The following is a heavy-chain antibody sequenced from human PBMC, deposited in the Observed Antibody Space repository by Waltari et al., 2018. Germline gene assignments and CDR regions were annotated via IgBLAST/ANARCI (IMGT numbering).Heavy chain of an antibody. CDR1: TCGYY. J-gene: IGHJ4*02. Sequence: TCGYYWGWIRQPPGKGLEWIGSIYHSGSTYYNPSLKSRVTISVDTSKNQFSLKLSSVTAADTAVYYCARVRQQDTLDYWGQGTLVTVSS. D-gene: IGHD2-15*01. CDR2: IYHSGST. CDR3: ARVRQQDTLDY. V-gene: IGHV4-38-2*02.